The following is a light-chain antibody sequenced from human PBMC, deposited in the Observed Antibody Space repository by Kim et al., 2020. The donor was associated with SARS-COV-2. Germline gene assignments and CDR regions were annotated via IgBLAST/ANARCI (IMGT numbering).Light chain of an antibody. V-gene: IGKV1-9*01. J-gene: IGKJ3*01. CDR3: QQLNSYPRA. Sequence: DIQLTQSPSFLSASVGDRVTISCRASQGISSYLAWYQQKPGKAPKLVIYTASTLPSGVPSRFSGSGSGTEFTLTISSLQPEDFATYYCQQLNSYPRAFGPGTKVDIK. CDR1: QGISSY. CDR2: TAS.